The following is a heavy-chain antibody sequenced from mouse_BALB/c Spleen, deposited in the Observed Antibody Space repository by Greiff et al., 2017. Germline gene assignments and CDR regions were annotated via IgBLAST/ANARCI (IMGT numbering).Heavy chain of an antibody. CDR1: GDSITSGY. D-gene: IGHD2-4*01. J-gene: IGHJ2*01. V-gene: IGHV3-8*02. Sequence: EVQLQESGPSLVKPSQTLSLTCSVTGDSITSGYWNWIRKFPGNKLEYMGYISYSGSTYYNPSLKSRISITRDTSKNQYYLQLNSVTTEDTATYYCARGYDYDPYYFDYWGQGTTLTVSS. CDR3: ARGYDYDPYYFDY. CDR2: ISYSGST.